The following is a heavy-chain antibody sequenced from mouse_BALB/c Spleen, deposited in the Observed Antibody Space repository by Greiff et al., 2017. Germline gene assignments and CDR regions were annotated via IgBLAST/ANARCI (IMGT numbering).Heavy chain of an antibody. CDR3: ARHYGSSSWFAY. Sequence: EVQRVESGGGLVQPGGSLKLSCAASGFTFSSYTMSWVRQTPEKRLEWVAYISNGGGSTYYPDTVKGRFTISRDNTKNTLYLQMSSLKSEDTAMYYCARHYGSSSWFAYWGQGTLVTVSA. V-gene: IGHV5-12-2*01. D-gene: IGHD1-1*01. CDR1: GFTFSSYT. CDR2: ISNGGGST. J-gene: IGHJ3*01.